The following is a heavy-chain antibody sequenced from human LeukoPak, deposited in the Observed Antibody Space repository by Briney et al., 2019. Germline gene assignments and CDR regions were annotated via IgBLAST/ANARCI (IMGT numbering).Heavy chain of an antibody. CDR3: ARFLDIVVVVAATGTDAFDI. Sequence: SETLSLTCTVSGGSISSGGYYWSWIRQHPGKGLEWIGYIYYSGSTNYNPSLKSRVTISVDTSKNQFSLKLSSVTAADTAVYYCARFLDIVVVVAATGTDAFDIWGQGTMVTVSS. CDR2: IYYSGST. CDR1: GGSISSGGYY. V-gene: IGHV4-61*08. D-gene: IGHD2-15*01. J-gene: IGHJ3*02.